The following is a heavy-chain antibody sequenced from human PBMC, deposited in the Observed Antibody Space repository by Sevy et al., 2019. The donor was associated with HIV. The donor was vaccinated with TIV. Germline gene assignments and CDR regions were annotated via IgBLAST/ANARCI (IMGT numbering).Heavy chain of an antibody. D-gene: IGHD4-17*01. Sequence: SETLSLTCAVYGGSFSGYYWSWIRQPPGKGLEWIGEINHSGSTNYNPSLKSRVTISVDTSKNQFSLKLSSVTAADTAVYYCARTTVTNRRAYYYYGMDVWGQGTTVTVSS. V-gene: IGHV4-34*01. J-gene: IGHJ6*02. CDR3: ARTTVTNRRAYYYYGMDV. CDR1: GGSFSGYY. CDR2: INHSGST.